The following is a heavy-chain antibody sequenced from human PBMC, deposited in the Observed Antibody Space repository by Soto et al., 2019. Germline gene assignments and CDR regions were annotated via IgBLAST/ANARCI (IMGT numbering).Heavy chain of an antibody. CDR1: GYTFTSNW. V-gene: IGHV5-51*01. CDR3: ARGSGYHNY. Sequence: WESLKIFCKGSGYTFTSNWISWVRQMPGKGLERMGIIYPSDSDTRYSPSFQGQVTISVNKSISTAYLQWSSLKASDTAMYYCARGSGYHNYWGQGTLVTVSS. J-gene: IGHJ4*02. D-gene: IGHD5-12*01. CDR2: IYPSDSDT.